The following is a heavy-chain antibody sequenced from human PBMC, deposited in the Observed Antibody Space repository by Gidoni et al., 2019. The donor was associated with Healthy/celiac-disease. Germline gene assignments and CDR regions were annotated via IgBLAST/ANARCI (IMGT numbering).Heavy chain of an antibody. CDR1: GFTLSSYS. CDR3: AREGMVCDY. Sequence: EVQLVESGGGLVQPGGSLRLSCAASGFTLSSYSMNWVRQAPGKGLGWVSYISSSSSTIYYADSVKGRFTISRDNAKNSLYLQMNSLRAEDTAVYYCAREGMVCDYWGQGTLVTVSS. CDR2: ISSSSSTI. V-gene: IGHV3-48*04. J-gene: IGHJ4*02. D-gene: IGHD3-10*01.